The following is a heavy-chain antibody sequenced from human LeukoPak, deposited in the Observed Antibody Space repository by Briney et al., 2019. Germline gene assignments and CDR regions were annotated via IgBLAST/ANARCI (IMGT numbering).Heavy chain of an antibody. J-gene: IGHJ4*02. CDR2: IDTDGRTT. Sequence: SGGSLRLSCAASGYTFSSYWMHWVRQAPGKGLVWVSRIDTDGRTTNYADSVKGRFTIYRDNVQNTLFLQMNSLTVEDTAVYYCAGDVAGARSYWGQGALVTVSS. CDR3: AGDVAGARSY. V-gene: IGHV3-74*01. D-gene: IGHD3-10*01. CDR1: GYTFSSYW.